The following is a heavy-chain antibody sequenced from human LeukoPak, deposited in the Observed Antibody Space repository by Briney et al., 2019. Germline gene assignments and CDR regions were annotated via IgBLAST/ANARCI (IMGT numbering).Heavy chain of an antibody. CDR2: INPNSGGT. Sequence: GASVKVSCKASGYTFPGYYKHWVRQAPGQGLEWMGWINPNSGGTNYAQKFQGRVTMTRDTSISTAYMEPSRLRSDDTAVYYCAARRLYSGYEYWGQGTLVTVSS. CDR1: GYTFPGYY. V-gene: IGHV1-2*02. CDR3: AARRLYSGYEY. J-gene: IGHJ4*02. D-gene: IGHD5-12*01.